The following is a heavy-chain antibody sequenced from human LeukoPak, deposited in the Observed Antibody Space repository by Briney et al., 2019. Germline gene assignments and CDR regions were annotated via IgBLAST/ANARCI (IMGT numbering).Heavy chain of an antibody. Sequence: ASETLSLTCTVSGGSISSYYWSWIRQPPGKGLEWIGYIYYSGSASYNPSLKSRVTISVDTSKNQFSLKLSSVTAADTAVYYCARGTPYGSGSWALDRPFDYWGQGTLVTVSS. J-gene: IGHJ4*02. CDR2: IYYSGSA. CDR3: ARGTPYGSGSWALDRPFDY. CDR1: GGSISSYY. V-gene: IGHV4-59*01. D-gene: IGHD1-26*01.